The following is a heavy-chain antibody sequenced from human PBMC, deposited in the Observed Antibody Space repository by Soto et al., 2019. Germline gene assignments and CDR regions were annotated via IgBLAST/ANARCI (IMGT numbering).Heavy chain of an antibody. CDR3: AATYYYGSGSYYNVHRLFHFDY. CDR2: INAGNGNT. Sequence: EASVKVSCKASGYTFTSYAMHWVRQAPGQRLEWMGWINAGNGNTKYSQKFQGRVTITRDTSASTAYMELSSPRSEDTAVYYCAATYYYGSGSYYNVHRLFHFDYWGQGTLVTISS. CDR1: GYTFTSYA. J-gene: IGHJ4*02. V-gene: IGHV1-3*01. D-gene: IGHD3-10*01.